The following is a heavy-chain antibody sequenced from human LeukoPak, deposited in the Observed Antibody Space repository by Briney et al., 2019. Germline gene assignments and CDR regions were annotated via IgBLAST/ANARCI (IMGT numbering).Heavy chain of an antibody. J-gene: IGHJ5*02. CDR1: GGSISSYY. D-gene: IGHD6-19*01. CDR2: IYTSGST. Sequence: SETLSLTCTVSGGSISSYYWSWIRQPAGKGLEWIGRIYTSGSTNYNPSIKSRVVMSVDTSKSQFSMKLSSVTAADTAVYYCARESVYSSGRYELYNWFDPWGQGTLVTVSS. V-gene: IGHV4-4*07. CDR3: ARESVYSSGRYELYNWFDP.